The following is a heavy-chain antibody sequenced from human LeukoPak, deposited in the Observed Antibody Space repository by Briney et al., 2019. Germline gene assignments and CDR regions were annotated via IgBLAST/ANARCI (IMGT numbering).Heavy chain of an antibody. CDR2: IIPIFGTA. J-gene: IGHJ4*02. Sequence: GASVKVSCKASGGTFSSYAISWLRQAPGQGLEWMGGIIPIFGTANYAQKFQGKVTITTDESTSTAYMELSSLRSEDTAVYYCARGGVQLWFAHFDYWGQGTLVTVSS. CDR1: GGTFSSYA. CDR3: ARGGVQLWFAHFDY. D-gene: IGHD5-18*01. V-gene: IGHV1-69*05.